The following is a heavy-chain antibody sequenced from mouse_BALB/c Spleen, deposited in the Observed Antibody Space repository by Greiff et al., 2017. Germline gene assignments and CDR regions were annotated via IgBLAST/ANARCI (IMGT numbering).Heavy chain of an antibody. CDR3: ARSRSTMITTFAY. V-gene: IGHV5-9*03. Sequence: EVQGVESGGGLVKPGGSLKLSCAASGFTFSSYTMSWVRQTPEKRLEWVATISSGGGNTYYPDSVKGRFTISRDNAKNNLYLQMSSLRSEDTALYYCARSRSTMITTFAYWGQGTLVTVSA. CDR2: ISSGGGNT. J-gene: IGHJ3*01. D-gene: IGHD2-4*01. CDR1: GFTFSSYT.